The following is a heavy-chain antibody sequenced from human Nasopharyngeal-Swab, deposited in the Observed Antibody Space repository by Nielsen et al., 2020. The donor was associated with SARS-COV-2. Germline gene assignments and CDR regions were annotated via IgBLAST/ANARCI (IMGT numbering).Heavy chain of an antibody. J-gene: IGHJ4*02. D-gene: IGHD5-24*01. CDR1: GGSISSGGYY. V-gene: IGHV4-31*03. Sequence: SETLSLTCTVSGGSISSGGYYWSWIRQHPGKGLEWIGYIYYSGSTYYNPSLKSRVTISVDTSKNQFSLKLSSVTAADTAVYYCARVSMGDGYKLHDYWGQGTLVTVSS. CDR3: ARVSMGDGYKLHDY. CDR2: IYYSGST.